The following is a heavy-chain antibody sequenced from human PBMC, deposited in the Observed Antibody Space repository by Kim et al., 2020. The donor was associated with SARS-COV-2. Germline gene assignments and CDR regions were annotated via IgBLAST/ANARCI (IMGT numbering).Heavy chain of an antibody. D-gene: IGHD6-19*01. Sequence: GGSLRLSCAASGFTFSSYGMHWVRQAPGKGLEWVAVISYDGSNNYYADSVKGRFTISRDNSKNTLYLQMNSLRAEDTAVYYCAKDQKVMRQWQTLDYWGQGTLVTVSS. CDR3: AKDQKVMRQWQTLDY. V-gene: IGHV3-30*18. CDR1: GFTFSSYG. CDR2: ISYDGSNN. J-gene: IGHJ4*02.